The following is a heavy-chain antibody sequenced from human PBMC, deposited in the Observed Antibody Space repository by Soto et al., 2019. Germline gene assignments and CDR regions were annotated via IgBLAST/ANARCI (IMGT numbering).Heavy chain of an antibody. CDR3: ARIAVAGTRLLDY. D-gene: IGHD6-19*01. CDR2: IIPILGIA. Sequence: ASVKVSCKASGGTFSSYTIIWVRQAPGQGLEWMGRIIPILGIANYAQKFQGRVTITADKSTSTAYMELSSLRSEDTAVYYCARIAVAGTRLLDYWGQGTLVTVSS. J-gene: IGHJ4*02. V-gene: IGHV1-69*02. CDR1: GGTFSSYT.